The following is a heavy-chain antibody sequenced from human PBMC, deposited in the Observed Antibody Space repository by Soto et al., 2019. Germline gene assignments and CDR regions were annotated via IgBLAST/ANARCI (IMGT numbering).Heavy chain of an antibody. V-gene: IGHV4-59*08. J-gene: IGHJ6*02. D-gene: IGHD3-10*01. CDR1: GGSISSYY. CDR3: ARLREDGYNYYYGMDV. CDR2: IYYSGST. Sequence: SETLSFTCTVSGGSISSYYWSWIRQPPGKGLEWIGYIYYSGSTNYNPSLKSRVTISVDTSKNQFSLKLSSVTAADTAVYYCARLREDGYNYYYGMDVWGQGTTVTVSS.